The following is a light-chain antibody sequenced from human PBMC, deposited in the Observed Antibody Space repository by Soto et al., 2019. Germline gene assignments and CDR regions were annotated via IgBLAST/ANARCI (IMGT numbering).Light chain of an antibody. CDR3: QQYNSYVT. V-gene: IGKV1-5*03. CDR2: KAS. J-gene: IGKJ3*01. CDR1: QSISSW. Sequence: DIQMTQSPSTLSASVGDRVTITCRASQSISSWLAWYQQKPGKAPKLLIYKASSLESGVQSRFSGSGSGTEFTLTISSLQPDDFATYYCQQYNSYVTFGPGTKVDIK.